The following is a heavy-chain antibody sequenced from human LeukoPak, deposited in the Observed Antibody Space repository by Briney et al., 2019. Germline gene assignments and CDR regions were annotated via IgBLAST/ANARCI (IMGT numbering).Heavy chain of an antibody. Sequence: SETPSLTCTVSGGSISSYYWSWIRQPAGKGLEWIGRIYTSGSTNYNPSLKSRVTMSVDTSKNQFSLKLSSVTAADTAVYYCARATRSYYYDREFDYWGQGTLVTVSS. D-gene: IGHD3-22*01. V-gene: IGHV4-4*07. CDR2: IYTSGST. J-gene: IGHJ4*02. CDR1: GGSISSYY. CDR3: ARATRSYYYDREFDY.